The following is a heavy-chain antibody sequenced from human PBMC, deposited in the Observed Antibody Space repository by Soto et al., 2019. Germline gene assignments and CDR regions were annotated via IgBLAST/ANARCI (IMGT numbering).Heavy chain of an antibody. CDR2: ISGSGGST. CDR3: AKDGGPIAVAANERPFDY. V-gene: IGHV3-23*01. J-gene: IGHJ4*02. D-gene: IGHD6-19*01. CDR1: GFTFSSYA. Sequence: EVQLLESGGGLVQPEGSLRLSCAASGFTFSSYAMSWVRQAPGKGLEWVSAISGSGGSTYYADSVKGRFTISRDNSKNTLYLQMNSLRAEDTAVYYCAKDGGPIAVAANERPFDYWGQGTLVTVSS.